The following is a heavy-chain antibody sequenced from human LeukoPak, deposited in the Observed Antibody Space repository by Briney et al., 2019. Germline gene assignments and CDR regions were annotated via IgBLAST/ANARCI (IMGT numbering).Heavy chain of an antibody. D-gene: IGHD2-2*01. CDR3: ARQGYCNTATCYGFDF. J-gene: IGHJ4*02. Sequence: GESLKISCKGSGYTFTKYWIGWVRQMPGKGLEWMGIIYPDDSDTRYSPSFQGQVTISADKSISTAYLQWSSLKASDTAMYYCARQGYCNTATCYGFDFWGQGTLVTVSS. CDR2: IYPDDSDT. V-gene: IGHV5-51*01. CDR1: GYTFTKYW.